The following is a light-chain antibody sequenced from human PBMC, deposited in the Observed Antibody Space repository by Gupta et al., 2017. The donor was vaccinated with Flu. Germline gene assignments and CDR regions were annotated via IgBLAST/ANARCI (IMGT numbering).Light chain of an antibody. V-gene: IGKV1-5*03. CDR1: QSISSR. J-gene: IGKJ3*01. Sequence: DIVMTQSPSTLSASVGDRVTIACRASQSISSRLAWYQQKPGKAPTLLIYKASSLDGGVPSRFSGSGSGTEFTLTISRLQPDDFATYYCQQYSRSSPSFGPGTKVYFK. CDR2: KAS. CDR3: QQYSRSSPS.